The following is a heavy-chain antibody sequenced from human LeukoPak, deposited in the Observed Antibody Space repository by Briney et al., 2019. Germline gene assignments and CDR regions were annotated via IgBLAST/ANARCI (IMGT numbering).Heavy chain of an antibody. CDR1: GFTVSSNY. CDR3: ARNWFSTYFDY. D-gene: IGHD3-10*01. CDR2: IYSDGST. J-gene: IGHJ4*02. Sequence: GGSLRLSCAASGFTVSSNYMSWVRQAPGKGLEWVSLIYSDGSTYYADSVKGRFSISRDNSKNTLYHQMNSLRAEDTAVYYCARNWFSTYFDYWGQGTLVTVSS. V-gene: IGHV3-53*01.